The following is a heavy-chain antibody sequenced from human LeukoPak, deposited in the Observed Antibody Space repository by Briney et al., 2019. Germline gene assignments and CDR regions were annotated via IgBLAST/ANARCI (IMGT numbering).Heavy chain of an antibody. CDR2: MNPNSGNT. Sequence: ASVKVSCKASGYTFTSYDINWVRQATGQGLEWMGWMNPNSGNTGYAQKFQGRVTMTRNTSTSTVYMELSSLRSEDTAVYYCARSTIHESSHFDYWGQGTLVTVSS. V-gene: IGHV1-8*01. J-gene: IGHJ4*02. CDR1: GYTFTSYD. CDR3: ARSTIHESSHFDY. D-gene: IGHD3-3*01.